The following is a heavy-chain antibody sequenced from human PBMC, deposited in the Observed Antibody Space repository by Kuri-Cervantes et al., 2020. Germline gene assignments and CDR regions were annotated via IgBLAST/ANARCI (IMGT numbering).Heavy chain of an antibody. Sequence: SETLSLTCTVSGGSISSSSYYWGWIRQPPGKGLEWIGSIYFSGSTNYNPSLKSRVTISVDTSKNQFSLKLSSVTAADTAVYYCAREAAVTTFSRRVGFDYWGQGTLVTVSS. D-gene: IGHD4-17*01. CDR2: IYFSGST. J-gene: IGHJ4*02. CDR1: GGSISSSSYY. CDR3: AREAAVTTFSRRVGFDY. V-gene: IGHV4-39*07.